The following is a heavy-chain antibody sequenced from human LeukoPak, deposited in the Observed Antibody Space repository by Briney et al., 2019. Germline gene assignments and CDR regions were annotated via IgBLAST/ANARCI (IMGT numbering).Heavy chain of an antibody. J-gene: IGHJ4*02. V-gene: IGHV3-21*01. CDR2: VSTSSIYI. CDR1: GFTFSSYS. Sequence: GGSLRLSCAASGFTFSSYSMNWVRQAPGKGLEWVSSVSTSSIYIYYADSVKGRFTISRDNAKNSLFLQMNSLGAEDTAVYYCTTDGAGCSGGSCYSLGTPDDIDYWGQGTLVTVSS. D-gene: IGHD2-15*01. CDR3: TTDGAGCSGGSCYSLGTPDDIDY.